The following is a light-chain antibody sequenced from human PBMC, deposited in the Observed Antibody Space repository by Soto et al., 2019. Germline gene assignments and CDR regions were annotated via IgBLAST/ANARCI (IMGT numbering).Light chain of an antibody. Sequence: EIVLTQSPATLSLSPGERATLSCRASQSISSHLARYQQKPGQAPRVLIYDASNRATGIPARFSGSGSGTDFTLTISSLEPEDFAVYYCQQRTNWPLTFGGGTKVEIK. CDR3: QQRTNWPLT. CDR1: QSISSH. V-gene: IGKV3-11*01. J-gene: IGKJ4*01. CDR2: DAS.